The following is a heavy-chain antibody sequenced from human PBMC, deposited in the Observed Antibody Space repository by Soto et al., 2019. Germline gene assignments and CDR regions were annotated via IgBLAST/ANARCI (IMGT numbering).Heavy chain of an antibody. CDR3: AKLGIVVVLAATGY. J-gene: IGHJ4*02. Sequence: GVSLRLSCAASGFTFSSYSMHWFRQAPGKGLEWVAVISYYGSNKYYAYSVKGRFTISRDNSKNTLYLQMNSLRSEDTAVYYCAKLGIVVVLAATGYSSQGTPVSVSS. D-gene: IGHD2-15*01. CDR2: ISYYGSNK. CDR1: GFTFSSYS. V-gene: IGHV3-30*18.